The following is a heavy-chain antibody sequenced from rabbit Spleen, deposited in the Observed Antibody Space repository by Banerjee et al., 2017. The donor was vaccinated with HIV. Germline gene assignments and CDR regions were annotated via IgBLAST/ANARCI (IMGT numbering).Heavy chain of an antibody. D-gene: IGHD1-1*01. CDR3: ARSGDYNGFGL. Sequence: QEQLVESGGGLVQPEGSLTLTCKASGFSFSSSYWMCWVRQAPGKGLEWIGCIYIGSGTTYYASWAKGRFTISKTSSTTVTLEMISLTAAGTATYFCARSGDYNGFGLWGPGTLVTVS. CDR2: IYIGSGTT. V-gene: IGHV1S45*01. J-gene: IGHJ4*01. CDR1: GFSFSSSYW.